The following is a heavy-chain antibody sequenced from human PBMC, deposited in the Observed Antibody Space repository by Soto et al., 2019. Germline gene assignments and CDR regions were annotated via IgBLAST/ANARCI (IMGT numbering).Heavy chain of an antibody. CDR3: ARTDYADAFDI. CDR1: GYTFTDFG. V-gene: IGHV1-18*01. Sequence: QVQLVQSGAEVKKPGASVKVSCKASGYTFTDFGISWVRQAPGQGLEWMGWISSYNDNTNYSQNVQGRVTMTKDTSTSTAYMELRSLGSDDTAVYYCARTDYADAFDIWGQVTMVSVSS. CDR2: ISSYNDNT. J-gene: IGHJ3*02. D-gene: IGHD4-17*01.